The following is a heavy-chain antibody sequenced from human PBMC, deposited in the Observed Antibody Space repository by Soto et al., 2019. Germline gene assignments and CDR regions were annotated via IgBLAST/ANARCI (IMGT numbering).Heavy chain of an antibody. CDR3: AKESVESTYSYYGMDV. CDR1: GFSLDTYG. Sequence: GGSLRLSCEASGFSLDTYGMHWVRQAPGKGLEWVAFVSFDSKNKYYIDSVEGRFTISRDNSKNMMYLQMDSLRREDTAVYYCAKESVESTYSYYGMDVWGAGTTVTVSP. D-gene: IGHD4-4*01. V-gene: IGHV3-30*18. J-gene: IGHJ6*04. CDR2: VSFDSKNK.